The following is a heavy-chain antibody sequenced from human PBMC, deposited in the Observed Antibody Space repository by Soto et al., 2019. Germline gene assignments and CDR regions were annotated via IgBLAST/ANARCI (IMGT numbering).Heavy chain of an antibody. D-gene: IGHD2-15*01. J-gene: IGHJ4*02. V-gene: IGHV4-61*01. CDR3: ARGPRSCSGGSCYQLDS. CDR2: IYYTGST. CDR1: GGSVSSGLYS. Sequence: PSETLSLTCTVSGGSVSSGLYSWSWIRQPPGKTLDLIGYIYYTGSTNYNPSLKSRVTMSVDTSQNQFSLHLTSVTAADTAVYYCARGPRSCSGGSCYQLDSWGQGTLVTVSS.